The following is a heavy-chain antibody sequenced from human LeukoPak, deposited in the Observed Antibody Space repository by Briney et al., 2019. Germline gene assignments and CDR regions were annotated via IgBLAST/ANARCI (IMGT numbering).Heavy chain of an antibody. J-gene: IGHJ4*02. V-gene: IGHV4-39*07. D-gene: IGHD3-10*01. CDR1: GGSISSSSYY. Sequence: PSETLSLTCTVSGGSISSSSYYWGWIRQPPGKGLEWIGSIYYSGSTYYNPSLKSRVTISVDTSKNQFSLKLSSVTAADTAVYYCARGGDYYGSGSYYNYWGQGTLVTVSS. CDR3: ARGGDYYGSGSYYNY. CDR2: IYYSGST.